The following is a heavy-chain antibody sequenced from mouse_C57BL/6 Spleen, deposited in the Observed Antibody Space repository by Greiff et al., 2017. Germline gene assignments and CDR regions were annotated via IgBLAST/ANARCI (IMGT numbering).Heavy chain of an antibody. J-gene: IGHJ4*01. Sequence: EVHLVESGGGLVKPGGSLKLSCAASGFTFSDYGMHWVRQAPEKGLEWVAYISSGSSTIYYADKVKGRFTISRDNAKNTLFLQMTSLRSEDTAMYYCARRPLLFYAMDDWGQGTSVTVSS. V-gene: IGHV5-17*01. CDR2: ISSGSSTI. CDR1: GFTFSDYG. CDR3: ARRPLLFYAMDD.